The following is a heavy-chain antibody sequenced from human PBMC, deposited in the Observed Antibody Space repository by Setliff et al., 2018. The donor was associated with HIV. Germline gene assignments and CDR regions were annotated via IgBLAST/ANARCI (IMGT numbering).Heavy chain of an antibody. J-gene: IGHJ4*02. Sequence: SETLSLTCTVSGYSISSGYYWGWIRQPPGKGLEWIGGIYHSGSTYYNPSLKSRVTISVDTSKNRFSLKLNSMTAADTAVYFCVRGPQWLVQKGRVYYFDYWGQGTLVTVSS. CDR2: IYHSGST. V-gene: IGHV4-38-2*02. CDR3: VRGPQWLVQKGRVYYFDY. CDR1: GYSISSGYY. D-gene: IGHD6-19*01.